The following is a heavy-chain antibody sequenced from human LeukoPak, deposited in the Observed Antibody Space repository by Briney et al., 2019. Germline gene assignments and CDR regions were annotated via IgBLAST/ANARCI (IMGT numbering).Heavy chain of an antibody. J-gene: IGHJ4*02. V-gene: IGHV3-23*01. D-gene: IGHD1-26*01. CDR2: ISGSGGTT. CDR3: AKDRLGALLYFDS. Sequence: GGTLRLSCAASGFTFSSYGMSWVRQAPGKGLEWVSAISGSGGTTYYADSVKGRFTISRDNSMNTLYLQMNSLRAEDTAVYSCAKDRLGALLYFDSWGQGTLVTVSS. CDR1: GFTFSSYG.